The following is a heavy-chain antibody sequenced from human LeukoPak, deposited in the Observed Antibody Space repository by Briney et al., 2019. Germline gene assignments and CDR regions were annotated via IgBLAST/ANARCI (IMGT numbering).Heavy chain of an antibody. CDR1: GFTFSSYW. D-gene: IGHD2-2*01. Sequence: GSLRLSCAASGFTFSSYWMSWVRQAPGKGLEWVANIKQDGSEKYYVDSVKGRFTISRDNAKNSLYLQMNSLRAEDTAVYYCASLDCSSTSCTFDYWGQGTLVTVSS. CDR2: IKQDGSEK. V-gene: IGHV3-7*01. CDR3: ASLDCSSTSCTFDY. J-gene: IGHJ4*02.